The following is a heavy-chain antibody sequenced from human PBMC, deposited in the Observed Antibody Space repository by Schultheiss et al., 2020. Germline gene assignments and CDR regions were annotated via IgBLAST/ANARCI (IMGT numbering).Heavy chain of an antibody. CDR1: GLTLSRYA. Sequence: GGSLRLSCAASGLTLSRYAFTWVRQSPAKGLEWVSSIPGNGVATNYADSVKGRFTMSRDNSKNTVYLQMNNLRADDTAVYYCAKDPNGNYVGAVDCWGQGTQVTVSS. CDR3: AKDPNGNYVGAVDC. V-gene: IGHV3-23*01. D-gene: IGHD4-17*01. J-gene: IGHJ4*02. CDR2: IPGNGVAT.